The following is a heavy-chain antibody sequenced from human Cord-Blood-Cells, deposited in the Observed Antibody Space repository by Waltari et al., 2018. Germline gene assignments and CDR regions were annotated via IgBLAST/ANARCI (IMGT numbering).Heavy chain of an antibody. CDR2: MNPNSGNK. CDR1: GYTFSSYD. CDR3: ARGRVAAAGAFDI. Sequence: QVQLVQSGAEVKKPGASGKVSCKASGYTFSSYDINWVRQGTGQGLEWMGWMNPNSGNKGHAQKFQGRVTMTRNNTISTAYMELSSLGSEDTAVYYCARGRVAAAGAFDIWGQGTMVTVSS. D-gene: IGHD6-13*01. J-gene: IGHJ3*02. V-gene: IGHV1-8*01.